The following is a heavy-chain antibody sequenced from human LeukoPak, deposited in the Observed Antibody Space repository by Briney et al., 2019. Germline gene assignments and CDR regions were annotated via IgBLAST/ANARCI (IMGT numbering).Heavy chain of an antibody. Sequence: GGSLRLSCAASGITFSNSWMTWVRQSPGKGLEWVSSISRNSGYIYYTDSMKGRLTISRDNANNSLYLQMNNLRAEDTAMYYCAKGLWFGEFQGSDFDYWGQGTLVTVSS. CDR2: ISRNSGYI. V-gene: IGHV3-21*01. D-gene: IGHD3-10*01. CDR3: AKGLWFGEFQGSDFDY. J-gene: IGHJ4*02. CDR1: GITFSNSW.